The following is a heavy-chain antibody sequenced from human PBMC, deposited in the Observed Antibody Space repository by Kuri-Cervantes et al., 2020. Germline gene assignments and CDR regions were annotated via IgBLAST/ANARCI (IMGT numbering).Heavy chain of an antibody. J-gene: IGHJ6*03. CDR1: GYTFTNYG. CDR2: ISAYNGDT. CDR3: ARDEMRWLRFHRYYYMDV. V-gene: IGHV1-18*01. D-gene: IGHD5-12*01. Sequence: ASVKVSCKASGYTFTNYGISWARQAPGQGLEWMGWISAYNGDTNYAQKLQDRVTMTTDTSTSTAYMELSSLRSEDTAVYYCARDEMRWLRFHRYYYMDVWGKGTTVTVSS.